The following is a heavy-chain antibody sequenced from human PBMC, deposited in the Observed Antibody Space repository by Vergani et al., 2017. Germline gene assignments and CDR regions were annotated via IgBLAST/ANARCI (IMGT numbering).Heavy chain of an antibody. CDR3: ARASYDFWSGYYNYYYYYYMDV. J-gene: IGHJ6*03. CDR2: IYYSGST. D-gene: IGHD3-3*01. V-gene: IGHV4-59*01. Sequence: QVQLQESGPGLVQPSETLSLTCTVSGGSISSYYWSWIRQPPGKGLGWIGYIYYSGSTNYNPSLKSRVTISVDTSTNQFSLKLSSVTAADTAVYYCARASYDFWSGYYNYYYYYYMDVWGKGTTVTVSS. CDR1: GGSISSYY.